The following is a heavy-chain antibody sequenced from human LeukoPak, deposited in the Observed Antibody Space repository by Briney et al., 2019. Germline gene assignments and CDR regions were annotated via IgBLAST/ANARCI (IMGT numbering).Heavy chain of an antibody. CDR3: ARDSGTTGEVKFDP. Sequence: GSLRLSCAASGLTVSSNYMSWIRQPAGKGLEWIGRIYTSGSTDYNPSLKSRVTMSVDTSKNQFSLKLSSVTAADTAVYYCARDSGTTGEVKFDPWGQGTLVTVSS. V-gene: IGHV4-4*07. CDR2: IYTSGST. J-gene: IGHJ5*02. CDR1: GLTVSSNY. D-gene: IGHD3-10*01.